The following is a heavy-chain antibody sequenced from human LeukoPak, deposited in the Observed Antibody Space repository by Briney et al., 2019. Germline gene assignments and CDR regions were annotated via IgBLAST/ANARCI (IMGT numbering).Heavy chain of an antibody. Sequence: ASVKVSCKASGYTFTSYAIHWVRQAPGQSLEWMGWINAGNGYTKYSQKFQGRVTITRDTSASTAYTELSSLRSEYTAVYYCARPMAVAGFDYWGQGTLVTVSS. D-gene: IGHD6-19*01. J-gene: IGHJ4*02. CDR3: ARPMAVAGFDY. CDR2: INAGNGYT. V-gene: IGHV1-3*01. CDR1: GYTFTSYA.